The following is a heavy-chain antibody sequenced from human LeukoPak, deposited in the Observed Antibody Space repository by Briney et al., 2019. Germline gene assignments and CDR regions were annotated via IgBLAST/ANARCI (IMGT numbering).Heavy chain of an antibody. CDR1: GYTFTGNY. CDR3: ARDSVDKGFDI. CDR2: INTLSGGT. V-gene: IGHV1-2*02. J-gene: IGHJ3*02. Sequence: ASVKVSCKASGYTFTGNYIHWVRQAPGQGLEWLGRINTLSGGTNYAQQFQGRVTMTRDTSISTAYMELSSLRSDATAMYYCARDSVDKGFDIWGQGTMVTVCS.